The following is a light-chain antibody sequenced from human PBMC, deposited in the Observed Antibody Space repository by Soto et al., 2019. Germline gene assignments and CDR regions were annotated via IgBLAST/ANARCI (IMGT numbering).Light chain of an antibody. CDR1: HSISNR. J-gene: IGKJ1*01. CDR3: QPYYNYTLT. CDR2: DAS. V-gene: IGKV1-5*01. Sequence: DIQMTQSPFTLSASVGDRVSITCRAIHSISNRLAWHQQKPGKAPKVLIYDASNLKSGVPSRFRGSGSGTEFTITISSQKPDYFASYYFQPYYNYTLTFGQGTKVDIK.